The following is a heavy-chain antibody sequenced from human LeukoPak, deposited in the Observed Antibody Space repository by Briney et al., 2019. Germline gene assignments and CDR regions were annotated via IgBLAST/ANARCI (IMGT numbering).Heavy chain of an antibody. CDR3: ARERPYYYYGMDV. Sequence: ASVKVSCKASGYTFTGYYMHWVRQAPGQGLEWMGWINPNSGGTNYAQKFQGRVTMTRDTSISTAYTELSRLRSDDTAVYYCARERPYYYYGMDVWGQGTTVTVSS. V-gene: IGHV1-2*02. J-gene: IGHJ6*02. CDR2: INPNSGGT. CDR1: GYTFTGYY.